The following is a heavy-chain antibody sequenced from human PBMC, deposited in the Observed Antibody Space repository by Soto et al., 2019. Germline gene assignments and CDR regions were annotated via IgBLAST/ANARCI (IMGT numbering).Heavy chain of an antibody. J-gene: IGHJ6*03. V-gene: IGHV1-3*01. Sequence: QVQLVQSGAEVKKPGASVKVSCEASGYTFTSYAMHWVRQAPGQRLEWMGWINAGNGNTKYSQKFQGRVTITRDTSASTAYMELSSLRSEDTAVYYCARDRFYYYMDVWGKGTTVTVSS. CDR3: ARDRFYYYMDV. CDR1: GYTFTSYA. CDR2: INAGNGNT.